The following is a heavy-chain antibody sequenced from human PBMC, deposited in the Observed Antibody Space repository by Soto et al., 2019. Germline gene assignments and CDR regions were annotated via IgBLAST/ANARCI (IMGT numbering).Heavy chain of an antibody. Sequence: SVKVSCKASGYTFTGYYMHCVRQAPGQGLEWMGWINPNSGGTNYAQKFQGRVTMTRDTSISTAYMELSRLRSDDTAVYYCARDDSLERSFDYWGQGTLVTVSS. CDR1: GYTFTGYY. J-gene: IGHJ4*02. CDR2: INPNSGGT. V-gene: IGHV1-2*02. D-gene: IGHD1-1*01. CDR3: ARDDSLERSFDY.